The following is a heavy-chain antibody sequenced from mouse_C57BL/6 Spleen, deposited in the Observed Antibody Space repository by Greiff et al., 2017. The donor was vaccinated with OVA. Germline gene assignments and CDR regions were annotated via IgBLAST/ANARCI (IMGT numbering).Heavy chain of an antibody. CDR1: GYTFTSYN. CDR2: IYPGNGDT. D-gene: IGHD1-1*01. Sequence: SGAELVRPGASVKMSCKASGYTFTSYNMHWVKQTPRQGLEWIGAIYPGNGDTSYNQKFKGKATLTVDKSSSTAYLQLSSLTSEDSAVYFCARESYYYGSSSAWFAYWGQGTLVTVSA. CDR3: ARESYYYGSSSAWFAY. V-gene: IGHV1-12*01. J-gene: IGHJ3*01.